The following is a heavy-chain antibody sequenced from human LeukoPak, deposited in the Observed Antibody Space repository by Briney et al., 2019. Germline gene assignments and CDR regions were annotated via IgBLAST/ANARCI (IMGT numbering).Heavy chain of an antibody. Sequence: GGSLRLSCAASGFTFTTYWMSWVRQAPGKGLEWVSSTSSSSSYIYYADSVKGRFTISRDNAKNSLYLQMNSLRAEDTAVYYCARSICGGDCYSDYWGQGTLVTVSS. CDR2: TSSSSSYI. CDR1: GFTFTTYW. V-gene: IGHV3-21*01. J-gene: IGHJ4*02. D-gene: IGHD2-21*02. CDR3: ARSICGGDCYSDY.